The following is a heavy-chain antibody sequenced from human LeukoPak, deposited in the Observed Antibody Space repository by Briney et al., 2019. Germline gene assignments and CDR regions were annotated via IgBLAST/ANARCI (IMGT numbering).Heavy chain of an antibody. J-gene: IGHJ6*03. Sequence: PSETLSLTCTVSGGSISSSSYYWSWIRQPAGKGLEWIGRIYTSGSTNYNPSLKSRVTMSVDTSKNQFSLKLSSVTAADTAVYYCARDEYSSSWSNRYYYYYMDVWGKGTTVTVSS. D-gene: IGHD6-13*01. CDR1: GGSISSSSYY. CDR2: IYTSGST. CDR3: ARDEYSSSWSNRYYYYYMDV. V-gene: IGHV4-61*02.